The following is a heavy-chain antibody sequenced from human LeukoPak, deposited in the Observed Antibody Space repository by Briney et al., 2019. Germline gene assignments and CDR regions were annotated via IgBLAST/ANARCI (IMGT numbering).Heavy chain of an antibody. J-gene: IGHJ1*01. V-gene: IGHV1-69*13. Sequence: ASVKVSCKASGGTFSNYAISWVRQAPGQGLEWMGGIISIFGTAKYAQKFQGRLTITADESTSTAYMELSSLRSEDTAIYYCARDSSEFRSLIPHWGQGTLVTVSS. CDR1: GGTFSNYA. CDR3: ARDSSEFRSLIPH. CDR2: IISIFGTA. D-gene: IGHD2-21*01.